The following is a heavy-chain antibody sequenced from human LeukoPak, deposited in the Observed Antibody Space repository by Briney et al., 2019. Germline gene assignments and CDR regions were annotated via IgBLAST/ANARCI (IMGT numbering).Heavy chain of an antibody. CDR3: ARVWGRYGYENY. CDR2: IKQDGSEK. Sequence: PGGSLRLSCAASGFTFSSFWMTWVRQAPGKGLEWVANIKQDGSEKYYVDSVKGRFTIPRDNAKNSLYLQMNSLRVEDTAVYYCARVWGRYGYENYWGQGTLVTVAS. V-gene: IGHV3-7*01. J-gene: IGHJ4*02. D-gene: IGHD3-16*01. CDR1: GFTFSSFW.